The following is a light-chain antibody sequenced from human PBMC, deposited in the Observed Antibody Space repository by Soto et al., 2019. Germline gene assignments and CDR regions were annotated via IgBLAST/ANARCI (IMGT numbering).Light chain of an antibody. J-gene: IGKJ2*01. CDR2: DAT. V-gene: IGKV3-20*01. Sequence: EIGLTQSPGTLSLSPGERATLSCRTSQSVISTYLAWYQQNPRQAPRLLIYDATRRATGITDTFSGSGPGTDFSLTISSLEPDDAAVYYCQQYETSLPLYTLGQGTKLEIK. CDR1: QSVISTY. CDR3: QQYETSLPLYT.